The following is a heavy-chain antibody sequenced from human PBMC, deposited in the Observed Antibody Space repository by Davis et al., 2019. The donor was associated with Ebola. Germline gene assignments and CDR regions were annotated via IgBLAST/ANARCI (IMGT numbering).Heavy chain of an antibody. CDR1: GYTFTSYD. Sequence: ASVKVSCKASGYTFTSYDINWVRQAPGQGLEWMGWINPNSGGTNYAQKFQGRVTMTRDTSISTAYMELSRLRSDDTAVYYCARVSDYYYMDVWGKGTTVTVSS. CDR2: INPNSGGT. J-gene: IGHJ6*03. V-gene: IGHV1-2*02. CDR3: ARVSDYYYMDV.